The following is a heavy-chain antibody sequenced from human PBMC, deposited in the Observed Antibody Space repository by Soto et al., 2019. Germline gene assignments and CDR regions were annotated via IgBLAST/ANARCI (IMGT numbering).Heavy chain of an antibody. V-gene: IGHV4-59*01. CDR2: IYYSGST. CDR1: GGSISSYY. D-gene: IGHD6-6*01. Sequence: PSETLSLTCTVSGGSISSYYWSWIRQPPGKGLEWIGYIYYSGSTNYNPSLKSRVTISVDTSKNQFSLKLSSVTAADTAVYYCARVRFGYSSSAGPQIYYYYYGMDVWGQGTTVTVAS. CDR3: ARVRFGYSSSAGPQIYYYYYGMDV. J-gene: IGHJ6*02.